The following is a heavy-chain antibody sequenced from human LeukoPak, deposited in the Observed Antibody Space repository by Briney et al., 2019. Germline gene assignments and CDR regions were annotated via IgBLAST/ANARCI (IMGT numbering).Heavy chain of an antibody. D-gene: IGHD3-10*01. CDR1: GGSISSSSYY. J-gene: IGHJ4*02. CDR3: ARTMVRGVTYFDY. Sequence: PSETLSLTCTVSGGSISSSSYYWGWIRQPPGKGLEWIGSIYYSGSTYYNPSLKSRVTISVDTSKNQFSLKLSSVTAADTAVYYCARTMVRGVTYFDYWGQGTLVTVSS. CDR2: IYYSGST. V-gene: IGHV4-39*01.